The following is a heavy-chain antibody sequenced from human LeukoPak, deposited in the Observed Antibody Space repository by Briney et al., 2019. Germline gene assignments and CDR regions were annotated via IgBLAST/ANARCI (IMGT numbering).Heavy chain of an antibody. V-gene: IGHV3-48*01. J-gene: IGHJ6*04. CDR2: ISSSSSTI. D-gene: IGHD3-10*01. CDR3: APRITVVRGVIPLGV. Sequence: PGGSLRLSCAASGFTFSSYRMTWVRQAPGKGLEWVSYISSSSSTIYYADSVKGRFTISRDNAKNSLYLQMNSLRAEDTAVYYCAPRITVVRGVIPLGVWGKGTTVTISS. CDR1: GFTFSSYR.